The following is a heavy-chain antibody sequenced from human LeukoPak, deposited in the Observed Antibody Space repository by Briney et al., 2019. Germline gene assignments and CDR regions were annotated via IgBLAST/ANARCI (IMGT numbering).Heavy chain of an antibody. V-gene: IGHV3-49*03. CDR2: IRGESYGGAA. CDR3: TGSGFEH. CDR1: GLNFPGNA. J-gene: IGHJ5*02. Sequence: PGGSLRLSCTVSGLNFPGNAINWFRQPPGKGLEWVGYIRGESYGGAADFAPSVRDRFTLSRDDSKSSAYLQMNNLKIEDTAVYYCTGSGFEHWGQGTRVIVSS. D-gene: IGHD5-12*01.